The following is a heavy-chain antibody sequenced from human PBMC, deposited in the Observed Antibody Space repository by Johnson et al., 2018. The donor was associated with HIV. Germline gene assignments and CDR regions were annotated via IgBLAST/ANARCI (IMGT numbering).Heavy chain of an antibody. D-gene: IGHD3-10*01. Sequence: EVQLVESGGGLVQPGGSLRLSCAASGFTVSGNYMSWVRQAPGKGLATVSVIYSGGSTYYVHSVTGRFNISRDNSKKPLSLQMNSLRAEDTALYYCAGQYLLTPWDDAFDIWGQGTMLTVSA. CDR1: GFTVSGNY. J-gene: IGHJ3*02. CDR2: IYSGGST. V-gene: IGHV3-66*04. CDR3: AGQYLLTPWDDAFDI.